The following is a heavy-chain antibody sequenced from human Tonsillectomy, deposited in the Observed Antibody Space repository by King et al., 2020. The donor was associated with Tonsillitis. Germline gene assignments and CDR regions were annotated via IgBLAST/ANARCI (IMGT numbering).Heavy chain of an antibody. J-gene: IGHJ4*02. Sequence: EVQLVESGGGLVQPGGSLRLSCAASGFTFSSYSMNWVRQAPGKGLEWVSYISSSSSTIYYADSVKGRFTISRDNAKNSLYLQMNSLRAEDTAVYYCARGLDYDFWSGYYTRGHWGQGTLVTVSS. CDR1: GFTFSSYS. CDR3: ARGLDYDFWSGYYTRGH. V-gene: IGHV3-48*01. CDR2: ISSSSSTI. D-gene: IGHD3-3*01.